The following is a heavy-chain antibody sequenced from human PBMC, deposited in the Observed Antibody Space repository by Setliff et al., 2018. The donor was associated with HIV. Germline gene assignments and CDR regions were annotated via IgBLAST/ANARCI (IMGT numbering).Heavy chain of an antibody. J-gene: IGHJ6*03. CDR1: GGSIWNYY. Sequence: PSETLSLTCTVSGGSIWNYYWSWIRQHPGKGLEWIGYIYYSGSTYYNPSLKSRVTMSVDTSKNQFSLKLSSVTAADTAVYYCARARGLLPYYYLDVWGKGTTVT. V-gene: IGHV4-31*03. D-gene: IGHD3-10*01. CDR3: ARARGLLPYYYLDV. CDR2: IYYSGST.